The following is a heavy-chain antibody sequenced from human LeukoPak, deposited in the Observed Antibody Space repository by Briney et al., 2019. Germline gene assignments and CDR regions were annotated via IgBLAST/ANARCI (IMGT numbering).Heavy chain of an antibody. Sequence: ASVKVSCKASGYTFTSYAMHWVRQAPGQRLERMGWINAGNGNTKYSQKFQGRVTITRDTSASTAYMELSSLRSEDTAVYYCARDSVVTPRDAFDIWGQGTMVTVSS. D-gene: IGHD4-23*01. CDR2: INAGNGNT. CDR3: ARDSVVTPRDAFDI. V-gene: IGHV1-3*01. J-gene: IGHJ3*02. CDR1: GYTFTSYA.